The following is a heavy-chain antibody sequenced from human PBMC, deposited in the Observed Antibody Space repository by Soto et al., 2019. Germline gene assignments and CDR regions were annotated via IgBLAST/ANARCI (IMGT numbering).Heavy chain of an antibody. Sequence: GGSLRLSCAASGFTFSSYWMSWVRQAPGKGLEWVANIKQDGSEKYYVDSVKGRFTISRDNAKNSLYLQMNSLRAEDTAVYYCAREVVVVVAASFSRRYSRSMHVWGKGTTVTVSS. CDR1: GFTFSSYW. V-gene: IGHV3-7*01. J-gene: IGHJ6*03. CDR2: IKQDGSEK. CDR3: AREVVVVVAASFSRRYSRSMHV. D-gene: IGHD2-15*01.